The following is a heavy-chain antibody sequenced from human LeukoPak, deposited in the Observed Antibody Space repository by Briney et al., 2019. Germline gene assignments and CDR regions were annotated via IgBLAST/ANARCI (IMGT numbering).Heavy chain of an antibody. Sequence: GGSLRLSCAASGLTFSNAWMSWVRQAPGKGLEWVSSISGSGGSTYYADSVKGRFTISRDNSNNTLYLQMNSLRAEDTAVYYCARPYCSSTSCSPAPWGQGTLVTVSS. J-gene: IGHJ5*02. V-gene: IGHV3-23*01. CDR1: GLTFSNAW. CDR3: ARPYCSSTSCSPAP. CDR2: ISGSGGST. D-gene: IGHD2-2*01.